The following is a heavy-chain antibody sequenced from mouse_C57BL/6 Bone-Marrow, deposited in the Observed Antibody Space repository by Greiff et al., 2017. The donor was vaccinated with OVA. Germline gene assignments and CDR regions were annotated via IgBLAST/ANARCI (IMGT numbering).Heavy chain of an antibody. V-gene: IGHV1-5*01. CDR2: GQGLEWIG. J-gene: IGHJ3*01. CDR1: YTFSRRVH. D-gene: IGHD2-4*01. Sequence: EVQLQQSGPELARPWASVKISCQAFYTFSRRVHFAIRDTNYWMQWVKQRPGQGLEWIGAIYPGNGDTSYNQKFKGKAKLTAVTSASTAYMELSSLTNEDSAVYYCTRAGNYYDYDALAYWGQGTLVTVSA. CDR3: NEDSAVYYCTRAGNYYDYDALAY.